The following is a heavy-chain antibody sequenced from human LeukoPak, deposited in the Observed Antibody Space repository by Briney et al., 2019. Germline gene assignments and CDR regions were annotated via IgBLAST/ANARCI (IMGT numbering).Heavy chain of an antibody. Sequence: SQTLSLTCTVSGGSFSSGGYYWGWLRQHPGTGREWIGYIYYSGRTYYNTSLKTRVTISVDTSKNQFSLKLSSVTAADTAVYYCARALTTLHYYYYYGMDVWGQGTTVTVSS. V-gene: IGHV4-31*03. CDR3: ARALTTLHYYYYYGMDV. J-gene: IGHJ6*02. CDR1: GGSFSSGGYY. CDR2: IYYSGRT. D-gene: IGHD4-17*01.